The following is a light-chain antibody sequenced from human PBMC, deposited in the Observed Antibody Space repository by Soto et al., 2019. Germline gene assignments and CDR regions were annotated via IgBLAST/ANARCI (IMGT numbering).Light chain of an antibody. Sequence: IRMTQSPSSFSASTGDRVTITCRASQGISSYLAWYQQKPGKAPKLLIYAASTLQSGVPSRFSGSGSGTDFTLTISCLQSEDFATYYCQQYYSYPSFGQGTKLEIK. CDR2: AAS. CDR3: QQYYSYPS. V-gene: IGKV1-8*01. J-gene: IGKJ2*01. CDR1: QGISSY.